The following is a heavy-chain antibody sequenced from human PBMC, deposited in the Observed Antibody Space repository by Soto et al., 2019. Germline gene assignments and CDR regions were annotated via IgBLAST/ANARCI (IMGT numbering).Heavy chain of an antibody. CDR1: GGTFSSYT. J-gene: IGHJ3*02. D-gene: IGHD3-10*01. CDR3: ADSGPRDAFDI. V-gene: IGHV1-69*02. Sequence: ASVKVSCKASGGTFSSYTISWVRQAPGQGLEWMGRIIPILGIANYAQKFQGRVTITADKSTSTAYMELSSLRSEDTAVYYCADSGPRDAFDIWGQGTMVTVSS. CDR2: IIPILGIA.